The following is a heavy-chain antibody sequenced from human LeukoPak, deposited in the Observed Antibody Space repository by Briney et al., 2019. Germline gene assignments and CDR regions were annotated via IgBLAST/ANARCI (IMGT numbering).Heavy chain of an antibody. Sequence: ASVKVSCKASGGTFSSYAISWVRQAPGQGLEWMGRIIPILGIANYAQKFQGRVTITADKSTSTAYMELSSLRSEDTAVYYCASVFYDSSGKDAFDIWGQGTMVTVSS. J-gene: IGHJ3*02. D-gene: IGHD3-22*01. CDR3: ASVFYDSSGKDAFDI. V-gene: IGHV1-69*04. CDR1: GGTFSSYA. CDR2: IIPILGIA.